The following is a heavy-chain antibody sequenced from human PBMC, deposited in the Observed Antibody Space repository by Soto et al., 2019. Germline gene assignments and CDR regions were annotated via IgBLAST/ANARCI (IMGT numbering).Heavy chain of an antibody. J-gene: IGHJ6*02. V-gene: IGHV3-30*03. CDR1: GFTFSSYG. CDR3: GSSGYYYYYYGMDV. Sequence: GGSLRLSCAASGFTFSSYGMHWVRQAPGKGLEWVAVISYDGSNKYYADSVKGRFTISRDNSKNTLYLQMNSLRAEDTAVYYCGSSGYYYYYYGMDVWGQGTTVTVSS. D-gene: IGHD3-22*01. CDR2: ISYDGSNK.